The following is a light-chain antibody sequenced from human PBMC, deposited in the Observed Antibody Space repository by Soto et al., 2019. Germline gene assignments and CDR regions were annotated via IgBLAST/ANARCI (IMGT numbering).Light chain of an antibody. CDR1: QSVSSY. CDR2: DAT. Sequence: EIVLTQSPATLSLSPGERATLSCRASQSVSSYLAWYQQKPGQAPRLLIYDATNRATGIPARFSGSGSGTDFTLTISNLEPEDFAVYYCQQYGSSPWTFGQGTKV. J-gene: IGKJ1*01. V-gene: IGKV3-11*01. CDR3: QQYGSSPWT.